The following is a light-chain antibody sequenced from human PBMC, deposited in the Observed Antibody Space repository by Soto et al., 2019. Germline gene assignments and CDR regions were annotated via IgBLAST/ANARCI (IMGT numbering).Light chain of an antibody. CDR3: CSYAGSNTLV. Sequence: QSALTQPRSVSGSPGQSVTISCTGTNSDVGGYNYVSWYQQHPDKAPKVMIYDVSKRPSGVPDRFSGSKSGNTASLTISGRQAEDEADYYCCSYAGSNTLVFGGGTELTVL. V-gene: IGLV2-11*01. CDR2: DVS. CDR1: NSDVGGYNY. J-gene: IGLJ2*01.